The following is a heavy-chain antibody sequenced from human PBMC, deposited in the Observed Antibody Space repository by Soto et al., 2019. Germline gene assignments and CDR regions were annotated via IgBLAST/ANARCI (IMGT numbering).Heavy chain of an antibody. CDR1: GCSISSGGYY. CDR3: ASESLPFITIFGVDKSVDV. J-gene: IGHJ6*04. Sequence: TLSLTCTVSGCSISSGGYYWSWIRQHPGKGLEWIGYIYYSGSTYYNPSLKSRVTISVDTSKNQFSLKLSSVTAADTAVYYCASESLPFITIFGVDKSVDVWGKGTTVTVSS. V-gene: IGHV4-31*03. CDR2: IYYSGST. D-gene: IGHD3-3*01.